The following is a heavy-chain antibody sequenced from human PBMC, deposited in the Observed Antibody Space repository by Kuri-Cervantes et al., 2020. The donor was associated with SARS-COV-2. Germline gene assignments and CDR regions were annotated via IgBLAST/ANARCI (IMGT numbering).Heavy chain of an antibody. Sequence: ASVKVSCKASGYTFTSYGISWVRQAPGQGPEWMGWINPTGGTKSAQRFQGRVTMTRDSSTSTVHMELSRLGFDDTAVFYCARNRRTGGYSYGFDLWGQGTLVTCYS. V-gene: IGHV1-2*02. J-gene: IGHJ4*02. CDR3: ARNRRTGGYSYGFDL. CDR1: GYTFTSYG. D-gene: IGHD5-18*01. CDR2: INPTGGT.